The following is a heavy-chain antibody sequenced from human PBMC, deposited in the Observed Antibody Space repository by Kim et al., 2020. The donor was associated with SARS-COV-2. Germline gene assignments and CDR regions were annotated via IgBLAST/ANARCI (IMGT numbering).Heavy chain of an antibody. J-gene: IGHJ4*02. D-gene: IGHD3-10*01. V-gene: IGHV3-33*01. CDR3: ARDCRFGEPGGGY. Sequence: YADSVKGLFPYSRDNSKTTRSLQMTSLRAEDTAVYYCARDCRFGEPGGGYWGQGTLVTVSS.